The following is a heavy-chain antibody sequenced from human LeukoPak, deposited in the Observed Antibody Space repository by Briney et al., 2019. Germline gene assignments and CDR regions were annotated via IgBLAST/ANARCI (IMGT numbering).Heavy chain of an antibody. CDR3: ARGVRIAVAAPHLNY. V-gene: IGHV4-34*01. CDR1: GGSFSGYH. Sequence: PSETLSLTCAVYGGSFSGYHWNWIRQPPGKGLEWIGEIDHSGSTNYNPSLKSRVTISVDTSKNQFSLNLSSVTAADTAVYFCARGVRIAVAAPHLNYWGQGTLVTVSP. CDR2: IDHSGST. J-gene: IGHJ4*02. D-gene: IGHD6-19*01.